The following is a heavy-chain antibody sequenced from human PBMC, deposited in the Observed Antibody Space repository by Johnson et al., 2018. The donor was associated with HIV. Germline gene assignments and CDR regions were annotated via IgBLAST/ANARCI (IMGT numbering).Heavy chain of an antibody. J-gene: IGHJ3*02. CDR3: AKPPMATSIPSDSFDI. Sequence: VQLVESGGGLIQPGGSLRLSCAASGFIVSNNYMSWVRQAPGKGLEWVSGIYSGGSTYYADSVKGRFTISRANSKNTLYLQMNSLRAEDTAVYYCAKPPMATSIPSDSFDIWGQGTMVTVSS. D-gene: IGHD5-24*01. CDR1: GFIVSNNY. V-gene: IGHV3-66*02. CDR2: IYSGGST.